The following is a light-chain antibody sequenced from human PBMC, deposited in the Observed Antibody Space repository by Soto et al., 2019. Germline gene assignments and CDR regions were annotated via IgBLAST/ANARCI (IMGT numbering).Light chain of an antibody. CDR3: SSFSSISTYV. CDR1: SSDVGSYNR. CDR2: EVS. V-gene: IGLV2-18*02. Sequence: QSALTQPPSVSGSPGQSVAISCSGTSSDVGSYNRVSWYQQPPGTAPKVMIYEVSNRPSGVPDRFSGSKSGNTASLTISGLQADFLADYYSSSFSSISTYVFGTGNIVTVL. J-gene: IGLJ1*01.